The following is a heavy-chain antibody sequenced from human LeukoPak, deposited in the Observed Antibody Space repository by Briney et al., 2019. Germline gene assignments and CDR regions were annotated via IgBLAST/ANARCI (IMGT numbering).Heavy chain of an antibody. D-gene: IGHD6-13*01. CDR1: GGTFSDYA. V-gene: IGHV1-69*06. CDR2: IIPIFGTA. J-gene: IGHJ5*02. CDR3: ARATGYSSTWYPLDP. Sequence: ASVKLSRKASGGTFSDYAISWVRQAPGQGLEWMGGIIPIFGTAKYAQKFQGRVAITADKATTTTYMELSSLRSEDKAVYYCARATGYSSTWYPLDPWGQGTLVTVSS.